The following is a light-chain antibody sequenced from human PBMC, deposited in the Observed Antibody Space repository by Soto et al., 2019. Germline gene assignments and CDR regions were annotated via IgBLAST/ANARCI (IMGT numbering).Light chain of an antibody. CDR3: LQYYDYRP. V-gene: IGKV1-5*03. CDR2: KAS. CDR1: QSISSL. Sequence: DVQMTQSPSTLSASVGDRVTITCRASQSISSLLAWFQQKPGKAPEILIYKASSLESGVPSRFSGSGSGTEFTLTISSLQPDDFATYYCLQYYDYRPFGQGTKVDIK. J-gene: IGKJ1*01.